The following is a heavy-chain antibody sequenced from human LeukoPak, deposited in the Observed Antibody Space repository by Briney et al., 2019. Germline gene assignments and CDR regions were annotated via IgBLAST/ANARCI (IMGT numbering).Heavy chain of an antibody. D-gene: IGHD1-26*01. CDR3: ARARGRWHLLPLDF. Sequence: PGGSLRLSCAASGFSFSNFAIHWVRQAPGKGLEWLAVISHDGGTKHYAASVKGRFTISRDNSNNSLSLQMNSLSAEDSAVYYCARARGRWHLLPLDFWGQGTLVTVSS. V-gene: IGHV3-30*04. J-gene: IGHJ4*02. CDR1: GFSFSNFA. CDR2: ISHDGGTK.